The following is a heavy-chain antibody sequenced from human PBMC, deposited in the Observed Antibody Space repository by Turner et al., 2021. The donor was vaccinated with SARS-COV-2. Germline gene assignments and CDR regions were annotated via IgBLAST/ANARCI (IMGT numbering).Heavy chain of an antibody. CDR1: GGSFSGYY. V-gene: IGHV4-34*01. D-gene: IGHD2-2*01. CDR2: ISYSGST. J-gene: IGHJ6*02. Sequence: QVQLQQWGAGLLKPSETLSLTCAVYGGSFSGYYCSWIRQTPGKGLEWIGSISYSGSTYYNPSLKSRVTISVDTSKNQFSLKLSSVTAAETAVYYCARQRLVVVPAAIINGMDVWGQGTTVTVSS. CDR3: ARQRLVVVPAAIINGMDV.